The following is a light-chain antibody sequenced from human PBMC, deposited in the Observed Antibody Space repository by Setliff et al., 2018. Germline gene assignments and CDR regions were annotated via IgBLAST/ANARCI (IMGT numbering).Light chain of an antibody. J-gene: IGLJ1*01. CDR1: SRDVGAHDF. CDR2: DVS. CDR3: CSYAGGSTYV. Sequence: LTKPASVSESPGQSITISCTGTSRDVGAHDFVSWYQQRPVKAPKFMIYDVSKRSSGASDRFSGSKSGNTASLTISGLQAEDEADYYCCSYAGGSTYVFGTGTKVTVL. V-gene: IGLV2-23*02.